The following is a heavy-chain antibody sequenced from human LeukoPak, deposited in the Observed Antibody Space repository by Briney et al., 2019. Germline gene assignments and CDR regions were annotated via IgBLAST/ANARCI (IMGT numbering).Heavy chain of an antibody. D-gene: IGHD3-9*01. J-gene: IGHJ4*02. CDR2: IRYDGSNK. CDR3: ARGSWYNILTAFKRQRGFDY. CDR1: GFTFSSYG. V-gene: IGHV3-30*02. Sequence: PGGSLRLSCAASGFTFSSYGMHWVRQAPGKGLEWVTFIRYDGSNKYYADSVKDRFSISRDNSKNTLFLQMNSLRAEDTAVYYCARGSWYNILTAFKRQRGFDYWGQGTLVTVSS.